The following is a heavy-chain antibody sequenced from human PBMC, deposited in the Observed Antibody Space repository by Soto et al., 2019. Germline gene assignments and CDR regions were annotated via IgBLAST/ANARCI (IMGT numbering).Heavy chain of an antibody. CDR1: GYTFTSYD. D-gene: IGHD6-13*01. CDR3: ARERSSAGTGWFDP. J-gene: IGHJ5*02. V-gene: IGHV1-8*01. Sequence: QVQLVQSGAEVKKPGASVKVSCKASGYTFTSYDINWVRQATGQGLEWMGWMNPNSGNTAYAQKFQGRLTMTRNTSISTAYMELSSLRSEDTAVYYCARERSSAGTGWFDPWGQGTLVTVSS. CDR2: MNPNSGNT.